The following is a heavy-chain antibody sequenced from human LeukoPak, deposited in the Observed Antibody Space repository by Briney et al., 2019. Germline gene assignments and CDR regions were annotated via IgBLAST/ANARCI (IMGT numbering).Heavy chain of an antibody. CDR2: ISSSGSTI. D-gene: IGHD6-6*01. CDR1: GFTFSSYA. J-gene: IGHJ3*02. CDR3: AREGTTIAARPGAFDI. V-gene: IGHV3-11*04. Sequence: GGSLRLSCAASGFTFSSYAMSWIRQAPGKGLEWVSYISSSGSTIYYADSVKGRFTISRDNAKNSLYLQMNSLRAEDTAVYYCAREGTTIAARPGAFDIWGQGTMVTVSS.